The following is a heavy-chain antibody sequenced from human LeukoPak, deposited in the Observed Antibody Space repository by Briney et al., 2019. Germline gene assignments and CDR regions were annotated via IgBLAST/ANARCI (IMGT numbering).Heavy chain of an antibody. D-gene: IGHD3-10*01. V-gene: IGHV6-1*01. Sequence: SQTLSLTCAISWDSVSSNSAAWNWIRQSPSRGLEWLGRTYYRSKWYNDYAVSVKSRITINPDTSKNQFSLQLNSVTPEDTAVYYCARDYYGSGSYSPIEAFDIWGQGTMVTVSS. CDR1: WDSVSSNSAA. CDR2: TYYRSKWYN. CDR3: ARDYYGSGSYSPIEAFDI. J-gene: IGHJ3*02.